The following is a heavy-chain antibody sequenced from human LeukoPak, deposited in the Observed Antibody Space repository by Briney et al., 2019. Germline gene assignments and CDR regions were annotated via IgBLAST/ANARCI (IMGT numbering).Heavy chain of an antibody. D-gene: IGHD2-15*01. V-gene: IGHV3-74*01. CDR2: INPDGSTT. CDR3: ARDQLGYCSGGSCRHFDY. Sequence: GGSLRLSCAASGFTFSRYWIHWVRQAPGKGLEWVSRINPDGSTTTYADSVRGRFTISRDNAKDSLYLQMNSLRAEDTAVYYCARDQLGYCSGGSCRHFDYWGQGTLVTVSS. CDR1: GFTFSRYW. J-gene: IGHJ4*02.